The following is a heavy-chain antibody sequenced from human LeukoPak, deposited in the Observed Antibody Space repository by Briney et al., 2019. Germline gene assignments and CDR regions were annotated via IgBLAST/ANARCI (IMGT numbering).Heavy chain of an antibody. CDR2: IWNDGNDK. Sequence: GGSLRLSCAASGFTFSHHGMHWVRQAPGKGLEWVGVIWNDGNDKYYGDSVEGRFTISRDNSKNTLYLQMSSLRGEDTAMYYCARAWYSGAWYGFDYWGQGTLVTVSS. V-gene: IGHV3-33*01. J-gene: IGHJ4*02. CDR1: GFTFSHHG. CDR3: ARAWYSGAWYGFDY. D-gene: IGHD6-19*01.